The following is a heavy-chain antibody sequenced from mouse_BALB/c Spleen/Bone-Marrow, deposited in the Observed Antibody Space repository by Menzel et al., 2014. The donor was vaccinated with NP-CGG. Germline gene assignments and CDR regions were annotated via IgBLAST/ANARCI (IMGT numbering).Heavy chain of an antibody. CDR1: GYTFTSYT. V-gene: IGHV1-4*01. J-gene: IGHJ1*01. D-gene: IGHD1-1*01. CDR3: AKGLIYYYGRGDGYFDV. CDR2: INPSSGYT. Sequence: QVQLQQSGAELARPGASVKMSCEASGYTFTSYTMHWVKQRPGQGLEWIGYINPSSGYTNYNQRFKDKATLTADKSSSTAYMQLSSLTSEDSAVYYCAKGLIYYYGRGDGYFDVWGAGTTVTVSS.